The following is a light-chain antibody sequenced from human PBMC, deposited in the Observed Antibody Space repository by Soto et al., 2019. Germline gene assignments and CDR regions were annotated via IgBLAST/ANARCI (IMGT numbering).Light chain of an antibody. V-gene: IGKV1-5*01. CDR2: AAA. CDR1: QSISDS. J-gene: IGKJ1*01. Sequence: DIQMTQSPSTLSASVGDSVTITCRASQSISDSLAWYQQKPGKAPKTLIAAAASLQSGVPSRFSGSGSGTEFTLTISSLQPDDFGTYYCQEYNSYTGTFGPGTKVDIK. CDR3: QEYNSYTGT.